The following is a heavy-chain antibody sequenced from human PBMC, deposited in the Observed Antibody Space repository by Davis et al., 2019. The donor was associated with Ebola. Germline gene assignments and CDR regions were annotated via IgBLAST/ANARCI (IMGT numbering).Heavy chain of an antibody. CDR2: VSHAGFT. CDR1: GDSFSDYY. J-gene: IGHJ3*02. CDR3: AREHFDI. Sequence: MPSETLSLTCAASGDSFSDYYWSWVRQSPGKGLEWFGYVSHAGFTDYNPSLTSRVTISVDTSKNQFFLKMNPVNAADTAVYYCAREHFDIWGQGTKVTISS. V-gene: IGHV4-34*01.